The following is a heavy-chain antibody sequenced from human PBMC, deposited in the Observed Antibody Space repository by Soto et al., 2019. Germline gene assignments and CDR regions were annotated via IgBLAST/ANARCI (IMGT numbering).Heavy chain of an antibody. D-gene: IGHD2-2*01. J-gene: IGHJ3*02. Sequence: QVQLVQSGAEVKKPGASVKVSCKASGYTFTSYGISWVRQAPGQGLEWMGWISAYNGNTNYAQKLQGRVTMTTDKSTSTAYMELRSLRSDDTAVYYCARAILVVVPAASIGAFDIWGQGTMVTVSS. CDR1: GYTFTSYG. V-gene: IGHV1-18*01. CDR3: ARAILVVVPAASIGAFDI. CDR2: ISAYNGNT.